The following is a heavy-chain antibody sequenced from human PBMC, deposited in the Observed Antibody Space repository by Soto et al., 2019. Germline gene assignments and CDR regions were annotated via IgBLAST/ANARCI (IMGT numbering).Heavy chain of an antibody. D-gene: IGHD6-19*01. CDR2: ISYDGSNK. CDR3: ARDPGSSGRRGYYYYGMDV. V-gene: IGHV3-30-3*01. J-gene: IGHJ6*02. CDR1: GFTFSSYA. Sequence: PGGSLRLSCAASGFTFSSYAMHWVRQAPGKGLEWVAVISYDGSNKYYADSVKGRFTISRDNSKNTLYLQMNSLRAEDTAVYYCARDPGSSGRRGYYYYGMDVWGQGTTVTVS.